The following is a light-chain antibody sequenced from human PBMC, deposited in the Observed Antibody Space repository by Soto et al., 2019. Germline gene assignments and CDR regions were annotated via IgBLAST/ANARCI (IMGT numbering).Light chain of an antibody. CDR1: SSNIGSNF. CDR2: SNT. V-gene: IGLV1-47*02. J-gene: IGLJ3*02. CDR3: ATWDDSLSGWV. Sequence: QSLLTHPPSSSGTPGQRVTISCSGSSSNIGSNFVSWYQQLPGTAPKLLIYSNTQRPSGVPDRFSGSKSGTSASLAISGLRSADEADYYCATWDDSLSGWVFGGGTKVTVL.